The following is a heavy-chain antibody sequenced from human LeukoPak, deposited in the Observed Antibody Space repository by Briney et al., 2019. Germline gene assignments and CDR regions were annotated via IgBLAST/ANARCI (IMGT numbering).Heavy chain of an antibody. D-gene: IGHD3-9*01. V-gene: IGHV3-23*01. CDR1: GFTFSSYA. Sequence: GGSLRLSCAASGFTFSSYAMSWVRQAPGKGLEWVSAISGSGGSTYYADSVKGRFTISRDNSKNTLYLQMNSLRAEDTAVYYCAKAHYDILTGYSRPQFFQHWGQGTLVTVSP. J-gene: IGHJ1*01. CDR3: AKAHYDILTGYSRPQFFQH. CDR2: ISGSGGST.